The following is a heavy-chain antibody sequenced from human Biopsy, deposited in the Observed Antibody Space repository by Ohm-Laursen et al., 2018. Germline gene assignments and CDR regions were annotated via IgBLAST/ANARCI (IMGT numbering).Heavy chain of an antibody. CDR1: GYTFTSYD. V-gene: IGHV1-8*01. CDR3: ARGSFWFGGNYYYGMDV. D-gene: IGHD3-10*01. CDR2: MNPNSGNT. Sequence: ASVKVSCKSSGYTFTSYDINWVRQATGQGLEWMGWMNPNSGNTDYAQKFQGRVTMTRNTSISTAYMELNSLRSEDTAVYYCARGSFWFGGNYYYGMDVWGQGTTVTVSS. J-gene: IGHJ6*02.